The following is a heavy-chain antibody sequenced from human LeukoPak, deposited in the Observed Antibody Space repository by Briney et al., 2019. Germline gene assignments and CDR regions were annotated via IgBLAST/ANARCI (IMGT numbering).Heavy chain of an antibody. CDR1: GFTVSTYY. V-gene: IGHV3-23*01. J-gene: IGHJ4*02. D-gene: IGHD2-2*01. CDR3: AKELRYCSSTSCYYPSYFDY. CDR2: ISGSGGST. Sequence: GGSLRLSCAASGFTVSTYYMSWVRQAPGTGLEWVSAISGSGGSTYYADSVKGRFTISRDNSKNTLYLQMNSLRAEDTAVYYCAKELRYCSSTSCYYPSYFDYWGQGTLVTVSS.